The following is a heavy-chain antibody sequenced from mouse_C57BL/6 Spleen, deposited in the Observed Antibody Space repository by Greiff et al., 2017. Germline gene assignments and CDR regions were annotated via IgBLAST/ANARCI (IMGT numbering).Heavy chain of an antibody. CDR2: IYPGSGST. CDR1: GYTFTSYW. D-gene: IGHD1-1*01. J-gene: IGHJ3*01. CDR3: EREVYYGSSYVGFAY. Sequence: VQLQQPGAELVKPGASVTLSCTASGYTFTSYWITWVKQRPGQGLEWIGDIYPGSGSTNYNEKFKSKATMTVDTSSSTAYLPLSRLTAEDCAVYYGEREVYYGSSYVGFAYWGQGTLVTVSA. V-gene: IGHV1-55*01.